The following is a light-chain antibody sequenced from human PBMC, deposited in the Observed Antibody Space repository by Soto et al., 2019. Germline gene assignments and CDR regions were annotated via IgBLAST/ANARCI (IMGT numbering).Light chain of an antibody. CDR1: QSFSSY. V-gene: IGKV3-11*01. CDR3: KQRSNWPRVIT. CDR2: DAS. Sequence: EIVLTQSPATLSLSPGERATLSCRASQSFSSYLAWYQQKPGQAPRLLIYDASKRAAGIPARFSGRGSGTDFTLTICSLEPEDFAVYYCKQRSNWPRVITFGQGTRLEIK. J-gene: IGKJ5*01.